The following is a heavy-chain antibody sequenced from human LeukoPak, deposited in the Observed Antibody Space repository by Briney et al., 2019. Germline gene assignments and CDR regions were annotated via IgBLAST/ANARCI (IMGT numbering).Heavy chain of an antibody. Sequence: SQTLSLTCTVSGGSISSGSYYWSWIRQPAGKGLEWIGRIYTTGGTNYNPSLNSRVTISMDTSKNQFSLRLSSVTAADTAIYFCARIRGSYSLWGQGTLVTVSS. D-gene: IGHD1-26*01. CDR2: IYTTGGT. J-gene: IGHJ4*02. V-gene: IGHV4-61*02. CDR3: ARIRGSYSL. CDR1: GGSISSGSYY.